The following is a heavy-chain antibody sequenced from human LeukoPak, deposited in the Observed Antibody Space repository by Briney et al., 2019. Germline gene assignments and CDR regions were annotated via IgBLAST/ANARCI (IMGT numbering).Heavy chain of an antibody. V-gene: IGHV4-61*02. CDR2: IYTSGST. CDR1: GASVNSGNYY. D-gene: IGHD3-22*01. Sequence: PSETLSLTCTVSGASVNSGNYYWTWIRQPAGKRLEWIGRIYTSGSTNYNPSLKSRVTISIDASKNQFSLRLSSVTAADTAVYYCARGAYYDSSGVGYWYFDLWGRGTLVTVSS. CDR3: ARGAYYDSSGVGYWYFDL. J-gene: IGHJ2*01.